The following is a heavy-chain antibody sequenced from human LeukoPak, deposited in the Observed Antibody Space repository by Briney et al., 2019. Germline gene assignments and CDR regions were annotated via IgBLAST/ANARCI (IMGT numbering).Heavy chain of an antibody. CDR1: GYTFTGYY. D-gene: IGHD6-19*01. J-gene: IGHJ4*02. CDR2: INPNSGGT. Sequence: GASVKVSCKASGYTFTGYYMHWVRQAPGQGLEWMGWINPNSGGTNYSQKFQGRVTMTGDMSISTLYMDLTGLRSDDTAVYYCASLMTYSTGWFDYWGQGALVTVSS. CDR3: ASLMTYSTGWFDY. V-gene: IGHV1-2*02.